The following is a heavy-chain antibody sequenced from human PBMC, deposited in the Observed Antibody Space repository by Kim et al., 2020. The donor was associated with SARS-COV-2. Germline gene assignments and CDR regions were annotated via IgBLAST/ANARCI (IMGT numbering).Heavy chain of an antibody. CDR3: ARDRVRSPLVVVAATNYYGMDV. V-gene: IGHV3-64*01. D-gene: IGHD2-15*01. J-gene: IGHJ6*02. CDR2: ISSNGGST. CDR1: GFTFSSYA. Sequence: GGSLRLSCAASGFTFSSYAMHWVRQAPGKGLEYVSAISSNGGSTYYANSVKGRFTISRDNSKNTLYLQMGSLRAEDMAVYYCARDRVRSPLVVVAATNYYGMDVWGQGTTVTVSS.